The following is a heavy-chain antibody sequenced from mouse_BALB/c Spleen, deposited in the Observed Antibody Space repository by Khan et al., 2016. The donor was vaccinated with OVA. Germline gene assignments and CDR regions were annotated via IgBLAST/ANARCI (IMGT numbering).Heavy chain of an antibody. CDR3: ERPQLSREFSFPY. Sequence: QVQLQQSGAELAKPGTSVRMSCKASGYTFTTYWMRWVKQRPGQGLEWIGYFNPNTGYTDYNQKFKDKATLTADKSSSTAYMQLSSLTSEDSAVYYCERPQLSREFSFPYWGQGTWVTVSA. V-gene: IGHV1-7*01. CDR2: FNPNTGYT. CDR1: GYTFTTYW. J-gene: IGHJ3*01.